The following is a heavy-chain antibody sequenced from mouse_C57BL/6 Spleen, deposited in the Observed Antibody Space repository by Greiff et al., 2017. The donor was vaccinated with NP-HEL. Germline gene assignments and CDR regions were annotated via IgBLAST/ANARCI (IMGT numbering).Heavy chain of an antibody. D-gene: IGHD2-4*01. CDR1: GFTFSSYA. V-gene: IGHV5-4*01. CDR2: ISDGGSYT. Sequence: EVKVVESGGGLVKPGGSLKLSCAASGFTFSSYAMSWVRQTPEKRLEWVATISDGGSYTYYPDNVKGRFTISRDNAKNNLYLQMSHLKSEDTAMYYCARDQDYDEGRYFDVWGTGTTVTVSS. J-gene: IGHJ1*03. CDR3: ARDQDYDEGRYFDV.